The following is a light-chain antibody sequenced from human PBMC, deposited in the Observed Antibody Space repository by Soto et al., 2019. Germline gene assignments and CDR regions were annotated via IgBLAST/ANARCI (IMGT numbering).Light chain of an antibody. V-gene: IGKV1-27*01. CDR3: QKYNSAP. CDR1: RGISNY. CDR2: AAS. J-gene: IGKJ4*01. Sequence: DIQMTQSPSSLSASVGDRVTITCRASRGISNYLAWYQQKPGKVPKLLIYAASTLQSGVPSRFSGSGSGTDFTLTISSLQPEDVATYYCQKYNSAPFGGGTKVEIK.